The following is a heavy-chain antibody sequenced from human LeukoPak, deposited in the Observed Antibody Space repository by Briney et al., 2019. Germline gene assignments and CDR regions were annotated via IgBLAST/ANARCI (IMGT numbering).Heavy chain of an antibody. CDR1: GYTFTSYY. V-gene: IGHV1-46*01. D-gene: IGHD3-3*01. CDR3: AREAAASYGFYYYYMDV. J-gene: IGHJ6*03. CDR2: INPSGGST. Sequence: ASVKVSCKASGYTFTSYYMHWVRQAPGQGLEWMGIINPSGGSTSYAQKFQGRVTMTRDTSTSTVYMELSSLRSEDTAVYYCAREAAASYGFYYYYMDVWGKGTTVTVSS.